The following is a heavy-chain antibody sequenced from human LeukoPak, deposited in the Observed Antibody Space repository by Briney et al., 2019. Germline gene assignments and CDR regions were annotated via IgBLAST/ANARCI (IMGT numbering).Heavy chain of an antibody. J-gene: IGHJ4*02. CDR1: GGSISSSSYY. CDR3: ARQLESYYGSGSSFDY. CDR2: IFYSGST. Sequence: SETLSLTCTVSGGSISSSSYYWGWIRQPPGKGLEWLGSIFYSGSTYYNPSLKSRVTISVGTSKNQFSLRLSSVTAADTALYYCARQLESYYGSGSSFDYWGQGTLVTVSS. D-gene: IGHD3-10*01. V-gene: IGHV4-39*01.